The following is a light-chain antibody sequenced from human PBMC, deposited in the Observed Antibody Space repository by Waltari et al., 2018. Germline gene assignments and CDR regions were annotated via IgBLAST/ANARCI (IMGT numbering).Light chain of an antibody. CDR3: HHSDSLPYS. V-gene: IGKV6-21*01. J-gene: IGKJ2*03. CDR1: HSIGGR. Sequence: EIVLTQSPAFQSVTLKEKVTITSRASHSIGGRLHWYQQKPDQSPNILIMYASQSFSGVPSRFSGSGSGTDFTLTIDGLEAEDAATYYCHHSDSLPYSFGQGTKLEIK. CDR2: YAS.